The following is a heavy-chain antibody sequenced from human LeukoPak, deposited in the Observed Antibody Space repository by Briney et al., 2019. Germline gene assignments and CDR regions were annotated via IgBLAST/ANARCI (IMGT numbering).Heavy chain of an antibody. D-gene: IGHD3-22*01. CDR1: GFTFDDYA. V-gene: IGHV3-9*01. CDR3: AKSDSSGYYYGFYTY. Sequence: PGGSLRLSCAASGFTFDDYAMHWVRQAPGKGLEWVSGISWNSGSIGYADSVKGRFTISRDNAKNSLYLQMNSLRAEDTALYYCAKSDSSGYYYGFYTYWGQGTLVTVSS. CDR2: ISWNSGSI. J-gene: IGHJ4*02.